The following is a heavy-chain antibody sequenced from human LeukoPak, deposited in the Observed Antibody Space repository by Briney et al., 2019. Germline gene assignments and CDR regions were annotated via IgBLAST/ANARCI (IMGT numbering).Heavy chain of an antibody. V-gene: IGHV1-69*13. CDR1: GGTFSSYA. D-gene: IGHD6-19*01. Sequence: ASVKVSCKASGGTFSSYAISRVRQAPGQGLEWMGGIIPIFGTANYAQKFQGRVTITADESTSTAYMELSSLRSEDTAVYYCAREGRSGWTDGDLKFDYWGQGTLVTVSS. J-gene: IGHJ4*02. CDR3: AREGRSGWTDGDLKFDY. CDR2: IIPIFGTA.